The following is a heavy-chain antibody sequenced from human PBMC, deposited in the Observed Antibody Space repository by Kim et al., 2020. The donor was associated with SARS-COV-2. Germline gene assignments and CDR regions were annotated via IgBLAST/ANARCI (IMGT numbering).Heavy chain of an antibody. V-gene: IGHV3-30*18. D-gene: IGHD1-26*01. J-gene: IGHJ4*02. CDR3: AKSFSGSYLGYDY. CDR1: GFTFNTYG. CDR2: ISYVGSNN. Sequence: GGSLRLSCAASGFTFNTYGMHWVRQAPGKGLEWVAVISYVGSNNYYADSVKGRFTISRDNSKNTLYLQINSLRIEDTDVYYCAKSFSGSYLGYDYWGEGPLVTVSS.